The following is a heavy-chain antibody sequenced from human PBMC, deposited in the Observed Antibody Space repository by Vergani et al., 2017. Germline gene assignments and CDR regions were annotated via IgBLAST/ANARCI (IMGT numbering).Heavy chain of an antibody. CDR2: IYYSGST. Sequence: QVQLQESGPGLVKPSETLSLTCTVSGGSISSYYWSWIRQPPGKGLEWIGYIYYSGSTNYNPSLKRRVAISVDTSKNQFSLKLSSVTAADTAVYYCARGRSYYYYGMDVWGQGTTVTVSS. V-gene: IGHV4-59*01. J-gene: IGHJ6*02. CDR1: GGSISSYY. CDR3: ARGRSYYYYGMDV.